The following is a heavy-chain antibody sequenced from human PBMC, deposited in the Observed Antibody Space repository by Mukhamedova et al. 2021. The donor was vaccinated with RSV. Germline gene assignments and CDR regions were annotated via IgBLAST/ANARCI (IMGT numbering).Heavy chain of an antibody. CDR3: AKSSGSNYYYYYMDV. V-gene: IGHV3-9*01. CDR2: ISWNSGSI. Sequence: GLEWVSGISWNSGSIGYADSVKGRFTISRDNAKNSLYLQMNSLRAEDTALYYCAKSSGSNYYYYYMDVWGQGTTVTVYS. J-gene: IGHJ6*03. D-gene: IGHD1-26*01.